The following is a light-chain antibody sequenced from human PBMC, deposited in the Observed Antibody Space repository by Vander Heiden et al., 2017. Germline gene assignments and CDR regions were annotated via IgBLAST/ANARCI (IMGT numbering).Light chain of an antibody. V-gene: IGKV3-15*01. CDR2: GSS. CDR1: QSVSSN. CDR3: PQYNNWPLT. J-gene: IGKJ4*01. Sequence: EIVMTQSPATLSVSPGERATLSCRASQSVSSNLAWYHQKPGPAPRLLIHGSSTRATGNPGRFSGRGAWKEFTPTISSLQSEDFAVYYFPQYNNWPLTFGGGTKVEIK.